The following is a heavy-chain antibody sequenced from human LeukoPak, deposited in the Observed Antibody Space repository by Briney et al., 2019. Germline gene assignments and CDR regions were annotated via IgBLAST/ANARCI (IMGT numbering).Heavy chain of an antibody. CDR2: ISGSGGST. D-gene: IGHD3-3*01. CDR3: AKPIPGYDLWSGYWLFDY. J-gene: IGHJ4*02. CDR1: GFTFSSYA. V-gene: IGHV3-23*01. Sequence: GGSLRLSCAASGFTFSSYAMSWVRQAPGKGLEWVSAISGSGGSTYYADSVKGRFTISRDNSKNTLYLQMNSLRAEDTAVYYCAKPIPGYDLWSGYWLFDYWGQGTLVTVSS.